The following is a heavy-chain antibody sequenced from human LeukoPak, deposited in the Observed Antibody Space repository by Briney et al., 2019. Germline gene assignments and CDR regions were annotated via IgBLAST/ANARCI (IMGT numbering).Heavy chain of an antibody. V-gene: IGHV3-23*01. CDR2: ISGRGDRS. CDR3: AKGGAVVPPGNYLDS. CDR1: GFTFSSYA. D-gene: IGHD2-2*01. Sequence: GGSLRLSCTASGFTFSSYALKWVRQAPGKGLEWVLAISGRGDRSYYTDSVKGRFTISRDNSKNTLFLQMNSLRVEDTALYYCAKGGAVVPPGNYLDSWGQGTLVTVSS. J-gene: IGHJ4*02.